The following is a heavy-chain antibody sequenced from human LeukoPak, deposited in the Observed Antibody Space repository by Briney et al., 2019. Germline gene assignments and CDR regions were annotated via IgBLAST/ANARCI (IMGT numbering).Heavy chain of an antibody. V-gene: IGHV4-38-2*02. CDR3: AGEGIPLRFLEWHDGVMDV. CDR2: IYHSGST. J-gene: IGHJ6*04. CDR1: GYSISSGYY. D-gene: IGHD3-3*01. Sequence: PSETLSLTCTVSGYSISSGYYWGWIRQPPGKGLEWIGSIYHSGSTYYNPSLKSRVTISVDTSKNQFSLKLSSVTAADTAVYYCAGEGIPLRFLEWHDGVMDVWGKGTTVTVSS.